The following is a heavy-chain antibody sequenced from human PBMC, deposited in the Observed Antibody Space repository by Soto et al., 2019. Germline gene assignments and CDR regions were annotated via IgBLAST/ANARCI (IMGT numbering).Heavy chain of an antibody. Sequence: SETLSLTCTVSGASISSYFWSWIRQSPGKGLEWIGYMYYSGTTNYNPPLKSRVTISVDTSKNQFSLKLNSVTTADTAVYYCARDPGEKYYDSSGATGALDVWGHGTTVT. CDR1: GASISSYF. CDR3: ARDPGEKYYDSSGATGALDV. CDR2: MYYSGTT. V-gene: IGHV4-59*01. D-gene: IGHD3-22*01. J-gene: IGHJ6*02.